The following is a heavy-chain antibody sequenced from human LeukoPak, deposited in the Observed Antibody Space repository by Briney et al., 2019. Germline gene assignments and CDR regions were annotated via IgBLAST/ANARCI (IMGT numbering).Heavy chain of an antibody. V-gene: IGHV4-59*01. CDR2: IYDSGST. Sequence: PSETLSLTCTVSGGSISNYYWSWIRQPPGKGLECIGYIYDSGSTNHNPSLKSRVIISIDTSKNQFSLKVSSVTAADTAVYYCARLAGGRYYFDYWGQGTLVTVSS. CDR1: GGSISNYY. CDR3: ARLAGGRYYFDY. J-gene: IGHJ4*02. D-gene: IGHD3-16*01.